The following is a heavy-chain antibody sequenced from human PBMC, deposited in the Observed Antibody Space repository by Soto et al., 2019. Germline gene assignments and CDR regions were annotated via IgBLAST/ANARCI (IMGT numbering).Heavy chain of an antibody. D-gene: IGHD6-19*01. CDR1: GFSLSTSGVG. CDR3: AHSLNLSGWFVWFYSDY. V-gene: IGHV2-5*02. J-gene: IGHJ4*02. Sequence: QITLKESGPTLVKPTQTLTLTCTFSGFSLSTSGVGVGWIRQPPGKALEWLALIYWDDDKRYSPSLKSRLTITKDTSKNQVVLTMTNMDPVDTATYYCAHSLNLSGWFVWFYSDYWGQGTLVTVSS. CDR2: IYWDDDK.